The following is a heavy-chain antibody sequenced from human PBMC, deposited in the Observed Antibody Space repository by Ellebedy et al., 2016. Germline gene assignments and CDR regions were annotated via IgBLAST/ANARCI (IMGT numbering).Heavy chain of an antibody. J-gene: IGHJ6*02. CDR1: GFTFSSYG. CDR2: IWYDGSNK. Sequence: GGSLRLSCAASGFTFSSYGMHWVRQAPGKGLEWVAVIWYDGSNKYYADSVKGRFTISRDNSKNTLYLQMNSLRAEDTAVYYCAREWLTLSGYYHGMDVWGQGTTVIVSS. CDR3: AREWLTLSGYYHGMDV. D-gene: IGHD3-10*01. V-gene: IGHV3-33*08.